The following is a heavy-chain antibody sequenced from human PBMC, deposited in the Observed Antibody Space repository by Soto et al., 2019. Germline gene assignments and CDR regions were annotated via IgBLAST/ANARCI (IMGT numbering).Heavy chain of an antibody. V-gene: IGHV3-30*18. D-gene: IGHD1-26*01. J-gene: IGHJ4*02. CDR3: GKGFGNYWAFDY. CDR2: ISTDGSNK. CDR1: GLSCSTYG. Sequence: QVHLVESGGGVVQPGRSLRLSCAAYGLSCSTYGMHWVRQAPDKGLEWVAFISTDGSNKYYADAVKGRFNISRDNSKNALYLQMNSRRAEDTAVDYFGKGFGNYWAFDYWGQGTLGTVSS.